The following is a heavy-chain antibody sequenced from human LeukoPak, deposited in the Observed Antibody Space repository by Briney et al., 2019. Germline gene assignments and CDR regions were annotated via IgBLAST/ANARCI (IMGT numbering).Heavy chain of an antibody. V-gene: IGHV1-2*02. CDR3: PRELSSSSSIGTNWFDP. J-gene: IGHJ5*02. CDR1: GYTFTGYY. CDR2: INPNSGGT. Sequence: SVKVSCKASGYTFTGYYMHWVRQAPGQGLEWMGWINPNSGGTNYAQKFQGRVTMTRDTPISTAYMDLSRLTSGDGAGYYCPRELSSSSSIGTNWFDPWGQGTLVTVSS. D-gene: IGHD6-6*01.